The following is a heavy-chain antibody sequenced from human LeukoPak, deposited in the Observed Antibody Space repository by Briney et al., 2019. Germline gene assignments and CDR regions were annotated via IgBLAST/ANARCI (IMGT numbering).Heavy chain of an antibody. Sequence: PGGSLRLSCAASGFTFDDFAMHWVRQAPGKGLEWVSGVTWNSGNIDCADSVKGRFTISRDNAKDSLYLQMNSLRADDTAVYYCARVRGAGLQYYYMDVWGKGTTVTVSS. CDR1: GFTFDDFA. CDR2: VTWNSGNI. D-gene: IGHD1-26*01. J-gene: IGHJ6*03. CDR3: ARVRGAGLQYYYMDV. V-gene: IGHV3-9*01.